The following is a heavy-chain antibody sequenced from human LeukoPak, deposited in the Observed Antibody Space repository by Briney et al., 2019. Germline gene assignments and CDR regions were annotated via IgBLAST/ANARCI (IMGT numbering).Heavy chain of an antibody. CDR3: AKKGYYDGSGYYMYYFDH. Sequence: GGSLRLSCAASRFTFSTYSMNWVRQTPGRGLEWVSYISTSGSRIDYADSVKGRFTISRDNAKNSLYLQMNSLRAEDTAVYYCAKKGYYDGSGYYMYYFDHWGQGTLVTVSS. V-gene: IGHV3-48*04. CDR2: ISTSGSRI. D-gene: IGHD3-22*01. CDR1: RFTFSTYS. J-gene: IGHJ4*02.